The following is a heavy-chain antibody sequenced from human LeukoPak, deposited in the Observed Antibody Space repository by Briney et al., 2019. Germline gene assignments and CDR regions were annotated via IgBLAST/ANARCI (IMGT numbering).Heavy chain of an antibody. Sequence: GGSLRLSCATSGFTFSSYWMSWVRQAPGKGLEWVANIKQDGSEKHYVDSVKGRFTISRDNAKNSLYLQMNSLRAEDTAVYYCARDPLGYSYGTTAEYFQHWGQGTLVTVSS. J-gene: IGHJ1*01. CDR2: IKQDGSEK. CDR1: GFTFSSYW. D-gene: IGHD5-18*01. V-gene: IGHV3-7*01. CDR3: ARDPLGYSYGTTAEYFQH.